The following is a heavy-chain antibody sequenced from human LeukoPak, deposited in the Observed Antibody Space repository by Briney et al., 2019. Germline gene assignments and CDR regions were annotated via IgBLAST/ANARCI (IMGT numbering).Heavy chain of an antibody. J-gene: IGHJ1*01. D-gene: IGHD2-2*01. Sequence: GGSLRLSCTASGFIFGDYAMSWVRQAPGKRLEWVGFIRSKAYGGTTEYAASVKGRFTISRDDSKSIVYLQMTTLKTEDTAVYYCTRAAKYQLLRRTAEYLQHWGQGTLVTVSS. CDR3: TRAAKYQLLRRTAEYLQH. CDR2: IRSKAYGGTT. CDR1: GFIFGDYA. V-gene: IGHV3-49*04.